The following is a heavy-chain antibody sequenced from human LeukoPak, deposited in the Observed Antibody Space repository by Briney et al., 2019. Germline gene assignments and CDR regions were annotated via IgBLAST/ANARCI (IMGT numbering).Heavy chain of an antibody. J-gene: IGHJ5*02. Sequence: ASVKVSCKASGYTFTGYYMHWVRQAPGQGLEWMGWINPNSGGTDYAQKFQGRVTMTRDTSISTAYMELSRLRSDDTAVYYCARDIVMVTYWFDPWGQGTLVTVSS. V-gene: IGHV1-2*02. CDR3: ARDIVMVTYWFDP. CDR1: GYTFTGYY. CDR2: INPNSGGT. D-gene: IGHD5-18*01.